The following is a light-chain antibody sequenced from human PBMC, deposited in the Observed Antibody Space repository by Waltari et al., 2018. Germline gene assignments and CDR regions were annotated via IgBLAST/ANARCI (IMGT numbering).Light chain of an antibody. V-gene: IGLV1-47*01. CDR1: SSNIGSNS. CDR3: ATWYDSLSGPV. Sequence: QSVLTQPPSASGPPGQRVSISCSGSSSNIGSNSVDWYQQVPGTAPKLLIYRNNQRPSGVPDRFSGSRSSTSASLAISGLRSEDEADYYCATWYDSLSGPVFGGGTKVTVL. J-gene: IGLJ2*01. CDR2: RNN.